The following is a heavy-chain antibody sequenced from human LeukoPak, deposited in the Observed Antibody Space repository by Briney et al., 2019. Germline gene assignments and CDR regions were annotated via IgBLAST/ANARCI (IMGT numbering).Heavy chain of an antibody. D-gene: IGHD3-3*01. V-gene: IGHV3-23*01. CDR2: ISNNGGYT. J-gene: IGHJ4*02. CDR3: AKVSRYDFWSGYYTD. Sequence: GGSLRLSCAASGFTFSSSAMSWVRQAPGKGLEWVSAISNNGGYTYYADSVQGRFTISRDKSKSTLCLQMNSLRAEDTAVYYCAKVSRYDFWSGYYTDWGQGTLVTVSS. CDR1: GFTFSSSA.